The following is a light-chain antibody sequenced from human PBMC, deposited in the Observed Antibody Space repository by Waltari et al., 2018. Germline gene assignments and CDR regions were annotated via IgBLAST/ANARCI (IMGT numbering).Light chain of an antibody. CDR1: SRDVGGYNS. CDR2: DVS. V-gene: IGLV2-14*03. CDR3: SSYTSSSTPVL. J-gene: IGLJ2*01. Sequence: SALTQPASVSGSPGQSITISRTGTSRDVGGYNSFSRYQQHPGKAPTLMLYDVSNRPSGVSNRFSGSKSGNTASLTISGLQAEDEADYYCSSYTSSSTPVLFGGGTKLTVL.